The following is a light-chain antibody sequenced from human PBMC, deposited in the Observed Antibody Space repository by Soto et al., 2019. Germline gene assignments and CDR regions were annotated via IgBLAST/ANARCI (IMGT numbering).Light chain of an antibody. CDR1: QTVTNTY. CDR3: QQYGTLPPT. CDR2: GAS. Sequence: EIVLTQSPGTLSLSPGERATLSCRASQTVTNTYLAWYQQKSGQAPKFLIYGASNRATGIPDRFSGSGSGTDFPLTISRLEPEDFAVYYCQQYGTLPPTFGGGTKVEI. J-gene: IGKJ4*01. V-gene: IGKV3-20*01.